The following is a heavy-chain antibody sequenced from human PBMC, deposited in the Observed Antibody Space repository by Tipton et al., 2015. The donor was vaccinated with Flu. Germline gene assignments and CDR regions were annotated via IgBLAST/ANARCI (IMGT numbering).Heavy chain of an antibody. V-gene: IGHV4-4*07. Sequence: TLSLTCSVSGVSINSHYWTWIRQPAGKGLEWIGQMYDSGSPRYNPSLQSRVTMSVDTSKNHFSLKQRSWTAADTAVYYCSRGTKRGYVPSGYFDYWGQGTLGTVTS. CDR1: GVSINSHY. CDR3: SRGTKRGYVPSGYFDY. J-gene: IGHJ4*02. CDR2: MYDSGSP. D-gene: IGHD5-12*01.